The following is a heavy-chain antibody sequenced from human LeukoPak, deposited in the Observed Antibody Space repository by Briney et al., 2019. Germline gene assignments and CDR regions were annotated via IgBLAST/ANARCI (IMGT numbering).Heavy chain of an antibody. J-gene: IGHJ6*03. CDR1: GGSISSYY. D-gene: IGHD3-3*01. Sequence: PSETLSLTCTVSGGSISSYYWSWIRQPPGKGLEWIGYIYYSGSTNYNPSLKSRVTISVDTSKNQFSLKLSSVTAADTAVYYCARGFSPDYYYYMDVWGKGTTVTVSS. CDR2: IYYSGST. CDR3: ARGFSPDYYYYMDV. V-gene: IGHV4-59*01.